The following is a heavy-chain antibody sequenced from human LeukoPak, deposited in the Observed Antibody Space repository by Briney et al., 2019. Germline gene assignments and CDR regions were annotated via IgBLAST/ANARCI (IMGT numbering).Heavy chain of an antibody. D-gene: IGHD4-23*01. J-gene: IGHJ4*02. V-gene: IGHV3-30*02. CDR1: GFTFSHYG. CDR2: TPYDGSYE. CDR3: AATVVTEEGFDY. Sequence: GGSLRLSCAASGFTFSHYGMHWVRQAPGKGLEWLAFTPYDGSYEYYADSVKGRFTISRDNSKNTLYLQMNSLRAEDTAVYYCAATVVTEEGFDYWGQGTLVTVSS.